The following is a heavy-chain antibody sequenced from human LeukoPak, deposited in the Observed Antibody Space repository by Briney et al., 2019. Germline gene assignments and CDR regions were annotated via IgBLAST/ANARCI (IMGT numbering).Heavy chain of an antibody. CDR1: AGSISSSSYY. CDR2: IYYSGST. CDR3: ASTQWRYFENWFDP. J-gene: IGHJ5*02. V-gene: IGHV4-39*01. D-gene: IGHD3-9*01. Sequence: SETLSLTCTVSAGSISSSSYYWGWIRQPPGKGLEWIGSIYYSGSTYYNPSPKSRVTISVDTSKNQFSLKLSSVTAADTAVYYCASTQWRYFENWFDPWGQGTLVTVSS.